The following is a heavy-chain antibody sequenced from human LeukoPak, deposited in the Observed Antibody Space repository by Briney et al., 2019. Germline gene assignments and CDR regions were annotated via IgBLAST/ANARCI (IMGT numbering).Heavy chain of an antibody. CDR3: ARPTLVVGDDYYYYYGMDV. CDR1: GYTFTSYD. J-gene: IGHJ6*02. CDR2: MNPNSGNT. V-gene: IGHV1-8*01. Sequence: ASVKVSCKASGYTFTSYDINWVRQATGQGLEWMGWMNPNSGNTGYAQKFQGRVTMTRNTSISTAYMELSSLRSEDTAVYYCARPTLVVGDDYYYYYGMDVWGQGTTVTVSS. D-gene: IGHD2-15*01.